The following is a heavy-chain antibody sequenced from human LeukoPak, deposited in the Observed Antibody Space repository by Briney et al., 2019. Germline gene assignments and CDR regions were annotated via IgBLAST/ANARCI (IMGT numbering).Heavy chain of an antibody. J-gene: IGHJ4*02. D-gene: IGHD3-22*01. Sequence: GGSLRLSCEGSGFTFSSYWMSWVRQAPGKGLEWVANIKQDGSEKYYVDSVKGRFTISRDNAKNSLYLQMNSLRAEDTAVYYCARDQYDSSGYYTALYFDYWGQGTLVTVSS. CDR1: GFTFSSYW. CDR3: ARDQYDSSGYYTALYFDY. V-gene: IGHV3-7*01. CDR2: IKQDGSEK.